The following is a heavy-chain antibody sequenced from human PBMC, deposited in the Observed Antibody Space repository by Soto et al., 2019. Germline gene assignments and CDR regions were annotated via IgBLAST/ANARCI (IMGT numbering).Heavy chain of an antibody. V-gene: IGHV4-59*01. CDR2: IYDSGST. CDR3: AKDPPGLGVATFFDY. CDR1: GASLTPYN. Sequence: SETLSLSRHVSGASLTPYNLRSHQYPPGTALEWIGAIYDSGSTNYNPSLKSRVTISVDTSKNQFSLKLTSVTAADTAVYYCAKDPPGLGVATFFDYWGQGTLVTVSS. J-gene: IGHJ4*02. D-gene: IGHD5-12*01.